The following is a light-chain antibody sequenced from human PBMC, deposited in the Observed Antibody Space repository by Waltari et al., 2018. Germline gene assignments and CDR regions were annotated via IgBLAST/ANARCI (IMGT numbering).Light chain of an antibody. CDR3: QAWDSTTANYV. CDR2: QDP. V-gene: IGLV3-1*01. Sequence: SYELTQPPSVSVSPGLTASMTCSGDRLGDKYACWYQQKPGQSPVLVLYQDPKRPSRVPERFSGSKSGNTATLTISGTQGMDEADYYCQAWDSTTANYVFGPGTKMTVL. J-gene: IGLJ1*01. CDR1: RLGDKY.